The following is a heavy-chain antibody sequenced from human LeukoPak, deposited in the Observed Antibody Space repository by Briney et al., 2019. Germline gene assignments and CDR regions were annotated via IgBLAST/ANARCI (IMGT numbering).Heavy chain of an antibody. CDR2: IIPIFGTA. V-gene: IGHV1-69*13. CDR3: AREIKQQLALDY. CDR1: GGTFSSYA. Sequence: ASVKVSCKASGGTFSSYAISWVRQAPGQGLEWMGGIIPIFGTANYAQKFQGRVTITADESTSTAYMELSSLRSEDTAVYYCAREIKQQLALDYWGQGTLVTVSS. D-gene: IGHD6-13*01. J-gene: IGHJ4*02.